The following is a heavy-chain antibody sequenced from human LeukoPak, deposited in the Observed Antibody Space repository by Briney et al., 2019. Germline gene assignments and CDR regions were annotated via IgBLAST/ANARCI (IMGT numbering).Heavy chain of an antibody. V-gene: IGHV3-53*01. CDR3: ARGWTYVNY. CDR1: GFTVSTNY. J-gene: IGHJ4*02. D-gene: IGHD3-10*02. Sequence: GGSLRLSCAASGFTVSTNYTNWVRQAPGKGLEWVSVIYNDGSTYYADSVKGRFTISRDNSKNTLYLQMNSLTAEDTAVYYCARGWTYVNYWGQGTLVTVSS. CDR2: IYNDGST.